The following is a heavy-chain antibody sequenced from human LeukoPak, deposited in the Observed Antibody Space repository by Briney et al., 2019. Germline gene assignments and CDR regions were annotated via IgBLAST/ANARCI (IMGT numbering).Heavy chain of an antibody. CDR2: INPNSGGT. J-gene: IGHJ4*02. V-gene: IGHV1-2*02. D-gene: IGHD3-9*01. CDR1: GYTFTGYY. CDR3: ARIPDILTDFDY. Sequence: ASVKVSCMASGYTFTGYYMHWVRQAPGQGLEWMGWINPNSGGTNYAQKFQGRVTMTRDTSISTAYMDLSRLRSDDTAVYYCARIPDILTDFDYWGQGTLVTVSS.